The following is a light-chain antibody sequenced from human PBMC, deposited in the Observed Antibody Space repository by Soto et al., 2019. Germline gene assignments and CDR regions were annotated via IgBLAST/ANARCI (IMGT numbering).Light chain of an antibody. CDR2: GVS. CDR3: QQSYSSPTA. Sequence: DIQMPQSPSFLSASVGDRVTITCRASQSIGKHLNWYQQKPGKAPKFLVYGVSKLQSGVPPRFTSSGSGTDFTLTVNDLQPEDFATEYWQQSYSSPTAFGQGTRLEIK. CDR1: QSIGKH. J-gene: IGKJ5*01. V-gene: IGKV1-39*01.